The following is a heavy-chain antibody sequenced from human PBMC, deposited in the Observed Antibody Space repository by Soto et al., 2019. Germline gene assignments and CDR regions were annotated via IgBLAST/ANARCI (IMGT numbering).Heavy chain of an antibody. Sequence: GALRLSCAASGFTFSRDWMHWVRQAPGKGLVWVSRVNSDGSTINYADSVKGRFTISRDNAKNTLYLQMNSLRVYDTAKYYCVRWPEYWGQGTLVTVSS. D-gene: IGHD2-15*01. CDR1: GFTFSRDW. CDR2: VNSDGSTI. CDR3: VRWPEY. V-gene: IGHV3-74*01. J-gene: IGHJ4*01.